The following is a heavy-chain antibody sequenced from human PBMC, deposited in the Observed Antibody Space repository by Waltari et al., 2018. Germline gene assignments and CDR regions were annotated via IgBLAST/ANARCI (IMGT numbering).Heavy chain of an antibody. CDR3: ARLTVVSNNDY. CDR2: IRNRARSFTT. D-gene: IGHD1-20*01. V-gene: IGHV3-72*01. Sequence: DVQVVECGGGLVQHGGSLTLCCAASDFPSANLYMNWVRQAPGKGLEWVGLIRNRARSFTTDYAASVEGRFAISRDNAKNTLYLQMNSLRAEDTAVYYCARLTVVSNNDYWGQGTLVTVSS. J-gene: IGHJ4*02. CDR1: DFPSANLY.